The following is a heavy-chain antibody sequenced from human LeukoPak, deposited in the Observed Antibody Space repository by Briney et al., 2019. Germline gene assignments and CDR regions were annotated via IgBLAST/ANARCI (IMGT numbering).Heavy chain of an antibody. J-gene: IGHJ4*02. D-gene: IGHD6-13*01. CDR2: IYHSGST. CDR1: GGSISISSYY. V-gene: IGHV4-39*01. CDR3: ARTTYSSSRTFGY. Sequence: SETLSLTCTVSGGSISISSYYWGWIRQPPGKGLEWIGSIYHSGSTYYNPSLKSRVTISVDTSKNQFSLNLSSVTAADTAVYYCARTTYSSSRTFGYWGQGTLVTVSS.